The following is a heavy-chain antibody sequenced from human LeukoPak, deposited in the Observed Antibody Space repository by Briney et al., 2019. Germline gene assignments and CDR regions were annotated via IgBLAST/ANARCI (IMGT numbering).Heavy chain of an antibody. J-gene: IGHJ4*02. CDR1: GFTFSSYS. CDR3: ARTLIEYSVSSCYFDY. Sequence: GGSLRLSCAASGFTFSSYSMNWVRQAPGKGLEWVSSISSSSSYIYYADSVKGRFTISRDNSKNTLYLQMNSLRAEDTAVYYCARTLIEYSVSSCYFDYWGQGTLLTVSS. CDR2: ISSSSSYI. V-gene: IGHV3-21*01. D-gene: IGHD6-6*01.